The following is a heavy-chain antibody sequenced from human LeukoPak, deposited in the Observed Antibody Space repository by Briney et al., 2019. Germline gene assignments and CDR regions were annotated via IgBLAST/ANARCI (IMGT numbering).Heavy chain of an antibody. Sequence: SETLSLTCTVAGDSISNYYWRWIRQPPGKGLEWIGYIYYSGNTDYKPSLKSRVTISVDTSKNQFSLRLNSVTAADTAVYYCARYRNEALFAFDIWGQGTMVTVSS. V-gene: IGHV4-59*01. J-gene: IGHJ3*02. CDR1: GDSISNYY. CDR2: IYYSGNT. D-gene: IGHD1-14*01. CDR3: ARYRNEALFAFDI.